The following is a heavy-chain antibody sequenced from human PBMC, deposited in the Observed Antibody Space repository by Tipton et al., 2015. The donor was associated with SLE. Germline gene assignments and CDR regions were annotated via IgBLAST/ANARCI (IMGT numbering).Heavy chain of an antibody. CDR3: ARGRIAVAGNHFDY. D-gene: IGHD6-19*01. CDR2: IYHTGTT. Sequence: TLSLTCTVSGGSFTSGTYYWGWIRQPPGKGLEWIGIIYHTGTTKYSPSLQRRVAISVDTSGNQFSLKLNSLTAADTAVYYCARGRIAVAGNHFDYWGQGTLVTVSS. CDR1: GGSFTSGTYY. V-gene: IGHV4-39*07. J-gene: IGHJ4*02.